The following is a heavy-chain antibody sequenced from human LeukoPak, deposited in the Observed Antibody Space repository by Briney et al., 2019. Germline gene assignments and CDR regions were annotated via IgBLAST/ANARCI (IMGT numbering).Heavy chain of an antibody. CDR3: ARDTGYSYGIDY. CDR1: GGSISSYF. J-gene: IGHJ4*02. Sequence: SETLSLTCSVSGGSISSYFWSWIRQAPGKGLEWVGYALYTGSTEYNPALKSRVTTSLDTSNNQFSLRLSSVTAADTAVYYCARDTGYSYGIDYWGQGGLVTVSS. CDR2: ALYTGST. D-gene: IGHD5-18*01. V-gene: IGHV4-59*01.